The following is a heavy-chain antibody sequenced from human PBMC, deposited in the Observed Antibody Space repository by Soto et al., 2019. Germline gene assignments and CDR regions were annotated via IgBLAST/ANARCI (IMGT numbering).Heavy chain of an antibody. CDR3: VRDRDSDTWPSRDV. J-gene: IGHJ6*02. CDR2: ISAKNGDT. CDR1: GYSFTRNG. Sequence: QVHLVQSGAELKKPGASVRVSCKASGYSFTRNGISWVRQAPGQGHEWMGWISAKNGDTNYAQKFQGRVIMTTDTSTSTAYMDLRSLRSDDTAVYYCVRDRDSDTWPSRDVWGQGTTVTVSS. D-gene: IGHD1-26*01. V-gene: IGHV1-18*01.